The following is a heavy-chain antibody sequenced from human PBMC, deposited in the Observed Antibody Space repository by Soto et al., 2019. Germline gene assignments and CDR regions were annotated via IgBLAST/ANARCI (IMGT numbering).Heavy chain of an antibody. D-gene: IGHD2-2*01. CDR2: INPSGGST. V-gene: IGHV1-46*01. J-gene: IGHJ6*02. CDR1: GYTFTSYY. CDR3: AREFLGCSSTSCPHYYYYGMDV. Sequence: GASVKVSCKASGYTFTSYYMHWVRQAPGQGLEWMGIINPSGGSTSYAQKFQGRVTMTRDTSTSTVYMELSSLRSEDAAVYYCAREFLGCSSTSCPHYYYYGMDVWGQGTTVTAP.